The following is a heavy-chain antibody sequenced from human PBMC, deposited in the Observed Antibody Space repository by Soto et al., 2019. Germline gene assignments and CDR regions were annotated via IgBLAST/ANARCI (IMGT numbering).Heavy chain of an antibody. J-gene: IGHJ4*02. CDR3: ARALNGYLYYFDS. D-gene: IGHD5-18*01. CDR2: INAGNGNT. CDR1: GYTFTSYA. Sequence: QVQLVQSGAEVKKPGASVKVSCKASGYTFTSYAMHWVRQAPGQMLAWMGWINAGNGNTKYSQKFQGRVPITRDTSASTAYMALSSLRSEDTAVYYGARALNGYLYYFDSWGQGTLVTVSS. V-gene: IGHV1-3*01.